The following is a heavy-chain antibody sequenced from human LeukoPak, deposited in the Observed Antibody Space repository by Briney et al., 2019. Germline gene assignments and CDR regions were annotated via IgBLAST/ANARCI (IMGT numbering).Heavy chain of an antibody. D-gene: IGHD3-16*02. CDR1: GYTFTSYY. CDR3: AREENYDYVWGSYRPKNFDY. CDR2: INPSGGST. Sequence: ASVKVSCKASGYTFTSYYMHWVRQAPGQGLEWMGIINPSGGSTSYAQKFQGRVTITADESTSTAYMELSSLRSEDTAVYYCAREENYDYVWGSYRPKNFDYWGQGTLVTVSS. J-gene: IGHJ4*02. V-gene: IGHV1-46*01.